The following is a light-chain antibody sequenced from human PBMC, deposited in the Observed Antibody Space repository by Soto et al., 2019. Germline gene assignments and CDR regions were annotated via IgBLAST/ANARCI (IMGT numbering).Light chain of an antibody. CDR1: SNDIDNYNY. V-gene: IGLV2-11*01. CDR3: CSYAGSYSYV. Sequence: QSALTQPLSVSGSPGQSVTISCIGTSNDIDNYNYVSWYQQYPGKVPEVVIYEVSRRPSGVPDRFSGSKSANTASLTISGLQAEDEADYYCCSYAGSYSYVFGTGTKVTVL. J-gene: IGLJ1*01. CDR2: EVS.